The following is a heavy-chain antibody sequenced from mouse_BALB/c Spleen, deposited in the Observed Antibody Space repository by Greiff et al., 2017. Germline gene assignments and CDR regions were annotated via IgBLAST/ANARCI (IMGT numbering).Heavy chain of an antibody. CDR1: GYTFSSYW. CDR3: ARGDQYYYAMDY. V-gene: IGHV1-9*01. CDR2: ILPGSGST. D-gene: IGHD3-3*01. Sequence: VQLVESGAELMKPGASVKISCKATGYTFSSYWIEWVKQRPGHGLEWIGEILPGSGSTNYNEKFKGKATFTADTSSNTAYMQLSSLTSEDSAVYYCARGDQYYYAMDYWGQGTSVTVSS. J-gene: IGHJ4*01.